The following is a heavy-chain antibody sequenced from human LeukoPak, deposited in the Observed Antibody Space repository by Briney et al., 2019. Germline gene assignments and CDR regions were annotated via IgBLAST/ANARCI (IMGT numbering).Heavy chain of an antibody. D-gene: IGHD3-10*01. CDR2: IYTSGST. CDR1: GGSISSYY. J-gene: IGHJ3*02. V-gene: IGHV4-4*07. CDR3: ARGGETRTRNAFDI. Sequence: SETLSLTCTVSGGSISSYYWSWIRQPAGKGLEWIGRIYTSGSTNYNPSLKSRVTMSVDTSKNQFSLKLSSVTAADKAVYYCARGGETRTRNAFDIWGQGTMVTVSS.